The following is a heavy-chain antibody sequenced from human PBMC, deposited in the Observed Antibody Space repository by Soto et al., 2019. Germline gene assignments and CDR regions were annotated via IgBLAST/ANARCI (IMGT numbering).Heavy chain of an antibody. V-gene: IGHV3-23*01. J-gene: IGHJ1*01. Sequence: GGSLRLSCVVSGLTFSNSAMSWVRQAPGRGLEWVSSISVSGSTTYSAGSVKGRFTISRDNSKSTLYLQLNSLRVEDTAVYYCAKVEDCIILPSEYFQLLGQRPLFTVSP. CDR1: GLTFSNSA. CDR2: ISVSGSTT. D-gene: IGHD2-21*02. CDR3: AKVEDCIILPSEYFQL.